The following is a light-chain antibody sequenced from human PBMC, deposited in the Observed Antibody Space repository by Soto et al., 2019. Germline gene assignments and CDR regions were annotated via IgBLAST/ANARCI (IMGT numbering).Light chain of an antibody. CDR1: SSDVGGHNY. V-gene: IGLV2-14*01. Sequence: QSALTQPASVSGSPGQSITISCTGTSSDVGGHNYVSWYQQHPGTAPKLMIYEVTNRPSGVSNRFSGSKSGNTASLTISGLQAEGEADYYCSSYTSSTTRDVVFGGGTKLTVL. CDR2: EVT. CDR3: SSYTSSTTRDVV. J-gene: IGLJ2*01.